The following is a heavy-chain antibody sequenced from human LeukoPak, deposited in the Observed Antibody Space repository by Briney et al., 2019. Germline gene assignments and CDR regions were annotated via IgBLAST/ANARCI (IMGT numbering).Heavy chain of an antibody. CDR2: IKQDGSEK. D-gene: IGHD3-10*01. Sequence: PGGSLRLSCAASGFTFSSYWMSWVRQAPGKGLEWVANIKQDGSEKYYVDSVKGRFTIPRDNAKNSLYLQMNSLRAEDTAVYYCARDCAYRSGIWYYYYMDVWGKGTTVTVSS. CDR1: GFTFSSYW. J-gene: IGHJ6*03. CDR3: ARDCAYRSGIWYYYYMDV. V-gene: IGHV3-7*01.